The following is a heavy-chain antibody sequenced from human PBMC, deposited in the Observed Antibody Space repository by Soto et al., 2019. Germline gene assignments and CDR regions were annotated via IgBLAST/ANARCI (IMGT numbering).Heavy chain of an antibody. CDR3: ARDSLGFRITMVRGVIGY. CDR1: GYTFTSYG. Sequence: ASVKVSCKASGYTFTSYGISWVRQAPGQGLEWMGWISAYNGNTNYAQKVQGRVTMTTDTSTSTAYMELRSLRSEDTAVYYCARDSLGFRITMVRGVIGYWGQGTLVTVSS. CDR2: ISAYNGNT. D-gene: IGHD3-10*01. V-gene: IGHV1-18*01. J-gene: IGHJ4*02.